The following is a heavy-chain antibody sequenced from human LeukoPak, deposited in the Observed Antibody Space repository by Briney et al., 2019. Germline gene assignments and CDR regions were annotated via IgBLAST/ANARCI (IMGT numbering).Heavy chain of an antibody. V-gene: IGHV3-53*01. J-gene: IGHJ3*02. D-gene: IGHD3-22*01. Sequence: PGGSLGLPCAASGFTVSSNYMSWVRQAPGKGLEWVSVIYSGGSTYYADSVKGRFTISRDNSKNTLYLQMNSLRAEDTAVYYCASSQNYYDSSGEAFDIWGQGTMVTVSS. CDR1: GFTVSSNY. CDR2: IYSGGST. CDR3: ASSQNYYDSSGEAFDI.